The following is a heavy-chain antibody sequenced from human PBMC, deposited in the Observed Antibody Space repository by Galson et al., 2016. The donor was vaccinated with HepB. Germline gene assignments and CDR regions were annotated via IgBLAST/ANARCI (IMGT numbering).Heavy chain of an antibody. CDR2: ISAYNGNT. CDR1: RYTFTSYG. Sequence: SVKVSCKASRYTFTSYGISWVRQAPGQGLEWMGWISAYNGNTNYAQNLQGRVTMTTDTSTSTAYMELRSLRSDDTAVYYCARVVDSGYDGNYYFDYWGQGTLVTVSS. CDR3: ARVVDSGYDGNYYFDY. J-gene: IGHJ4*02. V-gene: IGHV1-18*01. D-gene: IGHD5-12*01.